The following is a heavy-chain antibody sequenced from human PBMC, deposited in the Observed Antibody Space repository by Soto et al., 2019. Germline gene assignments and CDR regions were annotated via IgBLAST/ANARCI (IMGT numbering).Heavy chain of an antibody. CDR2: ISANGRNA. CDR1: GFTFSNYA. J-gene: IGHJ4*02. CDR3: AKDLSSLGWLALGDPFDS. V-gene: IGHV3-23*01. Sequence: GALRLSCVASGFTFSNYAMNWILQAPLKVLEWLSSISANGRNAYYADSVKGRFTISRDRSKNTLYLQLDSMRVEDTAIYFCAKDLSSLGWLALGDPFDSWGQGTMVPVSS. D-gene: IGHD3-22*01.